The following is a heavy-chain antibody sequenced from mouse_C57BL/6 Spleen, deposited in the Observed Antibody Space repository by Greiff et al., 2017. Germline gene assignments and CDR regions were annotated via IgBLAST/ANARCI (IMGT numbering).Heavy chain of an antibody. J-gene: IGHJ1*03. V-gene: IGHV1-69*01. D-gene: IGHD1-1*02. Sequence: QVQLQQPGAELVMPGASVKLSCKASGYTFTSYWMHWVKQRPGQGLEWIGEIDPSDSYTNYNQKFKGKSTLTVDKSSSTAYMQLSSLTSEDSAVYYCAREGVYYVREGYFDVWGTGTTVTVSS. CDR2: IDPSDSYT. CDR1: GYTFTSYW. CDR3: AREGVYYVREGYFDV.